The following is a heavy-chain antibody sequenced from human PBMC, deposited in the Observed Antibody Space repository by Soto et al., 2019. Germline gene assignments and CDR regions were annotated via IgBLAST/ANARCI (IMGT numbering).Heavy chain of an antibody. D-gene: IGHD6-19*01. CDR1: GYTFTSYG. V-gene: IGHV1-18*01. J-gene: IGHJ4*02. CDR2: ISAYNSNT. CDR3: ARAPAYSSGWRHFDY. Sequence: ASVKVSCKASGYTFTSYGISWVRQAPGQGLEWMGWISAYNSNTNYAQKLQGRVTMTTDTSTSTAYMELRSLRSDDTAVYYCARAPAYSSGWRHFDYWGQGTLVTVSS.